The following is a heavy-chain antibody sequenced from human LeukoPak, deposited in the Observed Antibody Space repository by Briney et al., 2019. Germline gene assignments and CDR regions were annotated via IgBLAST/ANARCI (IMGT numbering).Heavy chain of an antibody. CDR1: GGSISSYY. J-gene: IGHJ4*02. V-gene: IGHV4-59*01. Sequence: SETLSLTCTVSGGSISSYYWSWIRQPPGKGLEWIGYIYYSGSTNYNPSLKSRVTISVDTSKNQFSLKLSSVTAAHTAVYYCARRVHSSSWSSYFDYWGQETLVTVSS. D-gene: IGHD6-13*01. CDR3: ARRVHSSSWSSYFDY. CDR2: IYYSGST.